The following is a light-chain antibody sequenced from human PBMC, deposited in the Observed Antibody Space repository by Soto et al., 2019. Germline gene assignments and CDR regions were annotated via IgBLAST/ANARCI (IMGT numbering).Light chain of an antibody. Sequence: EIVLRHSPATLSLSPGERATLSCRASQSVSRSLAWYQHKPGQAPRLLIYDASNRATDISARFSGSGSGTDFILTISSLEPDDFAVYYCQQRSDWPLTFGGGTKADXK. J-gene: IGKJ4*01. V-gene: IGKV3-11*01. CDR1: QSVSRS. CDR3: QQRSDWPLT. CDR2: DAS.